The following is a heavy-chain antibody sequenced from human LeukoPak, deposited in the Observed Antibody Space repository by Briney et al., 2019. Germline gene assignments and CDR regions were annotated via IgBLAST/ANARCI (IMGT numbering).Heavy chain of an antibody. CDR3: ARDGGIMYSSSVNAFDI. V-gene: IGHV1-18*01. J-gene: IGHJ3*02. D-gene: IGHD6-6*01. CDR2: ISPYNDNT. CDR1: GYTFTSLG. Sequence: ASVKVSCKASGYTFTSLGISWVRQVPGQGFEWMGWISPYNDNTNYAQKFQGRVTMTTDTSTSTVFMELRGLRSDDTAVYYCARDGGIMYSSSVNAFDIWGQGTMVTVSS.